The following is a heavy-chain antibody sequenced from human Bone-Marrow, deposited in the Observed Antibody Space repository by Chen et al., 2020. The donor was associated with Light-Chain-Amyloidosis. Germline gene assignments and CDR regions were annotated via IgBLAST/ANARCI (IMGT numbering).Heavy chain of an antibody. V-gene: IGHV3-23*01. Sequence: ESGGGLEQPGGYLRLSCAASGFTFSSHYMSWVRQAPGKGLEWVSGISERGDKTFYADSVKGRFTVSRDNSKNTLYLQMNSLRVEDTAVYYCAKVNWGEQVGCWGQGTLVTVSS. CDR2: ISERGDKT. CDR1: GFTFSSHY. CDR3: AKVNWGEQVGC. J-gene: IGHJ4*02. D-gene: IGHD7-27*01.